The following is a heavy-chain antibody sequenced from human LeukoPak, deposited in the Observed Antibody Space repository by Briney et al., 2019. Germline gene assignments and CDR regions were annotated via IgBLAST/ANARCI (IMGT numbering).Heavy chain of an antibody. CDR3: AKDAGGYTYGYDAFDV. CDR1: GFTFSSYA. D-gene: IGHD5-18*01. J-gene: IGHJ3*01. V-gene: IGHV3-23*01. CDR2: ISNIGGST. Sequence: PGGSLRLSCAASGFTFSSYAMSWVRQAPGRGLEWVSAISNIGGSTYYADYEKGRFTISRDNSKNTLSLQMNSLRAEDTAVYYCAKDAGGYTYGYDAFDVWGQGTMVTVSS.